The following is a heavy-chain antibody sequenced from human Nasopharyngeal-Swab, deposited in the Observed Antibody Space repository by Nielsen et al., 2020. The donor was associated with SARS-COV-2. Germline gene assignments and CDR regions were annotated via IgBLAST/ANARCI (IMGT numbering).Heavy chain of an antibody. J-gene: IGHJ4*02. V-gene: IGHV3-48*04. CDR1: GFTFSDYN. CDR2: ISSSGTTI. Sequence: GESLKISCAASGFTFSDYNMNWVRQAPGKGLEWVSYISSSGTTIYYADSVKGRFTISRDNAKNSLYLQMNSLRAEDTAVYYCARDGDYSGWELTDYWGQGTLVTVSS. D-gene: IGHD1-26*01. CDR3: ARDGDYSGWELTDY.